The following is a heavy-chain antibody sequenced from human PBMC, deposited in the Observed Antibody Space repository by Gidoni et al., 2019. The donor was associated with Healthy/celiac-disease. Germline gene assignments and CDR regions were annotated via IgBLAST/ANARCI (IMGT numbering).Heavy chain of an antibody. D-gene: IGHD2-2*01. CDR2: IDPSDSYT. Sequence: EVQLVQSGAEVKKPGESLRLSCKGSGYSFTSYWISWVRQMPGKGLEWMGRIDPSDSYTNYSPSFQGHVTISADKSISTAYLQWSSLKASDTAMYYCARQGPPAYYYYGMDVWGQGTTVTVSS. CDR1: GYSFTSYW. V-gene: IGHV5-10-1*03. CDR3: ARQGPPAYYYYGMDV. J-gene: IGHJ6*02.